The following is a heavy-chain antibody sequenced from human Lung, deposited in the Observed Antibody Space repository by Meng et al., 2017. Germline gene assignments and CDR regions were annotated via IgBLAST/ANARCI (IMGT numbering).Heavy chain of an antibody. D-gene: IGHD4-11*01. CDR3: ARGPTTMAHDFDY. V-gene: IGHV4-34*01. CDR2: INHSGST. Sequence: QGQLQPWGAGLLKPSETLSLTCVVSGGSFRDYYWSWIRQPPGKGLEWIGEINHSGSTNYNPSLESRATISVDTSQNNLSLKLSSVTAADSAVYYCARGPTTMAHDFDYWGQGTLVTVSS. J-gene: IGHJ4*02. CDR1: GGSFRDYY.